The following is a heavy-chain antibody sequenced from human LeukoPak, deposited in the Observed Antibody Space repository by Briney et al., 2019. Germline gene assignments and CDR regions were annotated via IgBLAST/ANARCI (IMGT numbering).Heavy chain of an antibody. D-gene: IGHD6-13*01. CDR2: IKPDGGEK. J-gene: IGHJ4*02. V-gene: IGHV3-7*01. Sequence: PGGSLRLSCVASGFTFSNYWMTWVRQAPGKGLEWVANIKPDGGEKYYVGSVEGRFTISRDNAKSSLYLQMNSLRAEDTAVYYCARDGKYSSSWYYFDYWGQGTLVTVSS. CDR1: GFTFSNYW. CDR3: ARDGKYSSSWYYFDY.